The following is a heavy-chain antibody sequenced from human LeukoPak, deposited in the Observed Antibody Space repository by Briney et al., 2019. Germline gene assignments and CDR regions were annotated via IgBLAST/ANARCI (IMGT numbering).Heavy chain of an antibody. Sequence: GGSLRLSCAASGFTFSSYCMNWVRQAPGKGLEWVSSISSSSSYIYYADSVKGRFTISRDNAKNSLYLQMNSLRAEDTSVYYCARSRYYGSKNDAFDIWGQGTMVTVSS. J-gene: IGHJ3*02. V-gene: IGHV3-21*01. CDR2: ISSSSSYI. CDR3: ARSRYYGSKNDAFDI. CDR1: GFTFSSYC. D-gene: IGHD3-10*01.